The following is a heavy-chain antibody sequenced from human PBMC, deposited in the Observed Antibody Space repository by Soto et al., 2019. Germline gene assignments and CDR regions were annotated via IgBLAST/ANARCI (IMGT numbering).Heavy chain of an antibody. Sequence: GEFLKICYKWAGYIFTSYLNGWGRQMPGKGVGWRGIIYPGDSDTRYSPYFQGQVTISADKSISTAYLKWSSLKASDTAMYYCARQIITFGGVIVGHYYYGMDVWGQGTTVTVSS. V-gene: IGHV5-51*01. CDR1: GYIFTSYL. CDR3: ARQIITFGGVIVGHYYYGMDV. CDR2: IYPGDSDT. D-gene: IGHD3-16*02. J-gene: IGHJ6*02.